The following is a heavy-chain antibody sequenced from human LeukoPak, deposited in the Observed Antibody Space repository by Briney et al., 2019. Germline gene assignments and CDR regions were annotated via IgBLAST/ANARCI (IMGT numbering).Heavy chain of an antibody. Sequence: SETLSLTCTVSGGSISSSSYYWGWIRQPPGKGLEWIGSIYYSGSTYYNPSLKSRVTISVDTSKNQFSLKLSSVTAADTAVYYCARDELNVGKMNNAFDIWGQGTMVTVSS. CDR3: ARDELNVGKMNNAFDI. CDR2: IYYSGST. V-gene: IGHV4-39*07. D-gene: IGHD1/OR15-1a*01. J-gene: IGHJ3*02. CDR1: GGSISSSSYY.